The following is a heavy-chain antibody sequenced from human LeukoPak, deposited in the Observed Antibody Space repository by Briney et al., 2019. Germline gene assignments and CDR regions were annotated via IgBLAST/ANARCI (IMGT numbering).Heavy chain of an antibody. J-gene: IGHJ6*03. CDR1: GYTFTSYG. V-gene: IGHV1-18*01. CDR2: ISAYNGNT. Sequence: ASVKVSCKASGYTFTSYGISWVRQAPGQGLEWMGWISAYNGNTNHAQKLQGRVTMTTDTSTSTAYMELRSLRSDDTAVYYCARDLSDAPYYYYYMDVWGKGTTVTVSS. CDR3: ARDLSDAPYYYYYMDV. D-gene: IGHD2-2*01.